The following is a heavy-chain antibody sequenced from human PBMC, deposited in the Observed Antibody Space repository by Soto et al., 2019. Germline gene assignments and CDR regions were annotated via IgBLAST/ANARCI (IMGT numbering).Heavy chain of an antibody. Sequence: PGGSLRLSCAASGFTFSSYSMNWVRQAPGKGLEWVSSISSSSSYIYYADSVKGRFTISRDNAKNSLYLQMNSLRAEDTAVYYCASNPPLVGATPHGYWGQGTLVTVPS. CDR1: GFTFSSYS. J-gene: IGHJ4*02. D-gene: IGHD1-26*01. V-gene: IGHV3-21*01. CDR2: ISSSSSYI. CDR3: ASNPPLVGATPHGY.